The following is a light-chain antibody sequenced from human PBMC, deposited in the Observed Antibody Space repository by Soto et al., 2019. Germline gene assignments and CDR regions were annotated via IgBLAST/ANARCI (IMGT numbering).Light chain of an antibody. V-gene: IGKV1-27*01. Sequence: DIQLTQSPSSLSASVGDTVTITCRASQGISNSLAWFQQKPGRVPQLLIYAASTLQPGVPPRFSGSGSGTDFTLTISSLQPEDVATYYCQKYNTAPLTFGPGTRVDIK. CDR2: AAS. CDR1: QGISNS. J-gene: IGKJ3*01. CDR3: QKYNTAPLT.